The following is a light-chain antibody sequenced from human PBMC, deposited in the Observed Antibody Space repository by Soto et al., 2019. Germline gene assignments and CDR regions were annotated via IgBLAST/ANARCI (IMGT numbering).Light chain of an antibody. CDR1: QSVISQ. J-gene: IGKJ2*01. Sequence: EIVMTQSPATLSVSPGERATLSCRASQSVISQLAWYHQRPGQAPRLLIYGASTRARGIPARFGGSGSGTDFTLTISTLQSEDFAVYYCQQYKDWPYTFGQGTELEIK. CDR3: QQYKDWPYT. V-gene: IGKV3-15*01. CDR2: GAS.